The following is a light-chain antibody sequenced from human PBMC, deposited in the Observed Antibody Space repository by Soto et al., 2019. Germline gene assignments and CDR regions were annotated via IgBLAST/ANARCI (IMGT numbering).Light chain of an antibody. CDR1: QIVSNNY. V-gene: IGKV3-20*01. CDR3: LPSGRPSR. CDR2: GAS. J-gene: IGKJ1*01. Sequence: EIALSQSTGTLSLSPGERATLSCRASQIVSNNYLAWYQQKPGQAPRLLIYGASNRATGIPDRFSGSGSGTDFTLTISLLEPDGIAVYYSLPSGRPSRFGQGTKLDIK.